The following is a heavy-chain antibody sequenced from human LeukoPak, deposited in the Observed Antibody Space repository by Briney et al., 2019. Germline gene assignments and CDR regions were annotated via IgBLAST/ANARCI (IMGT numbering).Heavy chain of an antibody. CDR1: GGTFSSYA. Sequence: ASVKVSCKASGGTFSSYAISWVRQAPGQGLEWMGGIIPIFGTANYAQKFQGRVTITADESTSTAYMELSSLRSEDTAVYYCARARYSSSWYGTNWFDPWGQGTLVTVSS. CDR2: IIPIFGTA. J-gene: IGHJ5*02. D-gene: IGHD6-13*01. V-gene: IGHV1-69*13. CDR3: ARARYSSSWYGTNWFDP.